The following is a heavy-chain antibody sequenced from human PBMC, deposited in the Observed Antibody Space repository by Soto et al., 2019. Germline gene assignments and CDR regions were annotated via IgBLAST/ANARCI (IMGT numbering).Heavy chain of an antibody. CDR2: IIPIFGTA. CDR1: GGTFSSYA. D-gene: IGHD2-2*01. J-gene: IGHJ6*02. CDR3: ATPRDCSSTSCYPCYYYGMDV. V-gene: IGHV1-69*01. Sequence: QVQLVQSGAEVKKPGSSVKVSCKASGGTFSSYAISWVRQAPGQGLEWMGGIIPIFGTANYAQKFQGRVTITADESTSTAYMELSSLRSEDTAVYYCATPRDCSSTSCYPCYYYGMDVWGQGTTVTVSS.